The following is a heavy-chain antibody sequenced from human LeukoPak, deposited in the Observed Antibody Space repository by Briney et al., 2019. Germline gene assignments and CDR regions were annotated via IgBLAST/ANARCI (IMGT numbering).Heavy chain of an antibody. CDR1: GGSFSGYY. D-gene: IGHD3-3*01. J-gene: IGHJ6*02. CDR2: IYYSGSA. Sequence: SETLSLTCAVYGGSFSGYYWSWIRQPPGKGLEWIGYIYYSGSAYYNPSLKSRVAISVDTSKSQFSLKLSSVTAADTAVYYCARAGFWSGYDPYGMDVWGQGTTVTVSS. V-gene: IGHV4-34*09. CDR3: ARAGFWSGYDPYGMDV.